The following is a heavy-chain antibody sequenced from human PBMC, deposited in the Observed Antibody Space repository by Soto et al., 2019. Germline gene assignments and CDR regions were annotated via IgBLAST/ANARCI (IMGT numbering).Heavy chain of an antibody. CDR2: LYHSGSS. J-gene: IGHJ4*02. D-gene: IGHD2-2*01. Sequence: PSETLSLICAVSGGSVTRNNYGRGWIRQPPGKGLEWIGTLYHSGSSNYSPSLRSRVTISVDTSKNQFSLRLNSMTAADTAIYYCARQESEWYQRPFDYWGPGTQVTVSS. CDR1: GGSVTRNNYG. CDR3: ARQESEWYQRPFDY. V-gene: IGHV4-39*01.